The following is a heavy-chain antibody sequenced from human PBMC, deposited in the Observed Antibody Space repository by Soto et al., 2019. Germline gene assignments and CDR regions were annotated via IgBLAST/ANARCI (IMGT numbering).Heavy chain of an antibody. CDR1: GFTFRNYA. D-gene: IGHD3-10*01. Sequence: GGSLRLSCTASGFTFRNYAMSWVRQSPGKGLQWVSAISGNGGTTYYADSVKGRFTLSRDNFKDTLYLQMNSLRAEDTAVYYCARMVRGVPDAFDIWGQGTMVTVSS. CDR2: ISGNGGTT. CDR3: ARMVRGVPDAFDI. V-gene: IGHV3-23*01. J-gene: IGHJ3*02.